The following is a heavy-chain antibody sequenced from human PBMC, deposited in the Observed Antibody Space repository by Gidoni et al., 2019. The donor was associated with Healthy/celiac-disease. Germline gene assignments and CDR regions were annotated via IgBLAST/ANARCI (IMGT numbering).Heavy chain of an antibody. Sequence: EVQLLESGGGLVQPGGSLRLSCAASGFTFSSYALSWVRQAPGKGLEWVSAISGSGGSTYYADSVKGRFTISRDNSKNTLYLQMNSLRAEDTAVYYCAKDSPLLSPSGYYKGGFDYWGQGTLVTVSS. CDR1: GFTFSSYA. D-gene: IGHD3-3*01. V-gene: IGHV3-23*01. CDR3: AKDSPLLSPSGYYKGGFDY. CDR2: ISGSGGST. J-gene: IGHJ4*02.